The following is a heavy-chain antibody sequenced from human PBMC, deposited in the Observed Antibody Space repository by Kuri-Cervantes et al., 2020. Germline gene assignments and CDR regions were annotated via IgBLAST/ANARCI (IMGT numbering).Heavy chain of an antibody. CDR2: IYHGGST. CDR1: GYSISSGYY. D-gene: IGHD5-24*01. Sequence: SETLSLTCAVSGYSISSGYYWGWIRQPPGKGLEWIGSIYHGGSTYYSPFLRNRVTISLDTSKNQFSLKLSSATAADTAVYYCARVRDGYNYYFDYWGQGTLVTVSS. J-gene: IGHJ4*02. V-gene: IGHV4-38-2*01. CDR3: ARVRDGYNYYFDY.